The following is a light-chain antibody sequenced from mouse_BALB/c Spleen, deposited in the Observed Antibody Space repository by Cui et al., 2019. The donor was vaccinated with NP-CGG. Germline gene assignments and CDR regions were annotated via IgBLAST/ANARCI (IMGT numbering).Light chain of an antibody. CDR3: ALWYSNHWV. Sequence: QAVVTQDSAFTTSPGETVTLTCRSSTGAVTTSNYANWVQEKPDHLVTGLIGGTNNRAPGVPARFSGSLIGDKAALTITGAQTEDEAIYFCALWYSNHWVFGGGTKLTVL. CDR2: GTN. CDR1: TGAVTTSNY. V-gene: IGLV1*01. J-gene: IGLJ1*01.